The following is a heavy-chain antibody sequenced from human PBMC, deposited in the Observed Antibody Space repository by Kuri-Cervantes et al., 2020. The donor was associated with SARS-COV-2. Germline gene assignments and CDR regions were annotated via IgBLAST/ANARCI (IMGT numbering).Heavy chain of an antibody. CDR3: ARVHPGPEFYYGMDV. CDR1: GDSVSSNTAA. CDR2: TYYRSKWNN. Sequence: SNPLTPTFPLSGDSVSSNTAAWSWIRQSPSRCLEWLGRTYYRSKWNNHYAVSVKSPITINPLTSKNLFSLHMNSVTPEDTAVYYCARVHPGPEFYYGMDVWGQGTTVTVSS. V-gene: IGHV6-1*01. D-gene: IGHD3-10*01. J-gene: IGHJ6*02.